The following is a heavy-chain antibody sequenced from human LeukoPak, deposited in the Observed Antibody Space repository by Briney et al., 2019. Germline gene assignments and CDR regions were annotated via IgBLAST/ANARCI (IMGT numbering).Heavy chain of an antibody. J-gene: IGHJ4*02. Sequence: PGGSLRLSCAASGFRFSDYNMNWVRQAPGKGLEWISYVGIDSGNTNYADSVKGRFTISGDKAKNSLYLQMNSLRVEDTAVYYCARDYKYAFDNWGQGTLVTVSS. CDR3: ARDYKYAFDN. D-gene: IGHD5-24*01. CDR2: VGIDSGNT. V-gene: IGHV3-11*06. CDR1: GFRFSDYN.